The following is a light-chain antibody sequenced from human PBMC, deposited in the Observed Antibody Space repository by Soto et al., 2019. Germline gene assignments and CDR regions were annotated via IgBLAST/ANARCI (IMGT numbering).Light chain of an antibody. CDR2: KAF. Sequence: IQMTQSPSTLSASVGDRVTITCRASQSISSWLAWYQQKPGKAPKLLIYKAFSLESGAPSRFSGSGSGTAFTLTISSLQPDDFATDYCQQYNSYLTFGQGTKVESK. V-gene: IGKV1-5*03. J-gene: IGKJ1*01. CDR1: QSISSW. CDR3: QQYNSYLT.